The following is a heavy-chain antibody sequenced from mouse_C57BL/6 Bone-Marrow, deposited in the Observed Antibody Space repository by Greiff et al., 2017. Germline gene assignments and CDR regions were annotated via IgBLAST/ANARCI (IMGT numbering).Heavy chain of an antibody. CDR3: ARTYGNRFAY. D-gene: IGHD2-1*01. CDR1: GYTFTDYY. J-gene: IGHJ3*01. CDR2: INPYNGGT. V-gene: IGHV1-19*01. Sequence: VHVKQSGPVLVKPGASVKMSCKASGYTFTDYYMNWVKQSHGKSLEWIGVINPYNGGTSYNQKFKGKATLTVDKSSSTAYMELNSLTSEDSAVYYCARTYGNRFAYWGQGTLVTVSA.